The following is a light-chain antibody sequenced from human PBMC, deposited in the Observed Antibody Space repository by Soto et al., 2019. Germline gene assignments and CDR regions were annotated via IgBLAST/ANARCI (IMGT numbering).Light chain of an antibody. V-gene: IGKV3-20*01. CDR3: QKYSSVIT. J-gene: IGKJ5*01. CDR2: GAS. CDR1: QSVSSSY. Sequence: IVLTQSPGTLSLSPGERATLSCRASQSVSSSYLAWYQQKPGQAPRLLIYGASSRATGIPDRFSGSGSGTDFTLTISRLEPEDFAVYYCQKYSSVITFGQGTRLEIK.